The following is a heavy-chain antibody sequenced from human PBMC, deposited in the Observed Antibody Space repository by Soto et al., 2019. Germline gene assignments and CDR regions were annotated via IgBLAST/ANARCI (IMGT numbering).Heavy chain of an antibody. CDR3: ARDGGRHSGGIDY. D-gene: IGHD1-26*01. CDR2: IIPIFGTA. CDR1: GGTFSSYS. Sequence: QVQLVQSGAEVKKPGSSVKVSCKASGGTFSSYSINWVRQAPGQGLEWMGEIIPIFGTAHYAQKFQGRVTITEDESTSTAYLEMSSLSAEDTAVYYCARDGGRHSGGIDYWGQGSLVTVSS. J-gene: IGHJ4*02. V-gene: IGHV1-69*01.